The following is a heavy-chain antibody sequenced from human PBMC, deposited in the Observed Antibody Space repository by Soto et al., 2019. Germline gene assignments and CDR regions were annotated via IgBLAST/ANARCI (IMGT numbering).Heavy chain of an antibody. CDR1: GYTFTSYG. D-gene: IGHD3-22*01. V-gene: IGHV1-18*01. Sequence: GASVKVSCKASGYTFTSYGISWVRQAPGQGLEWMGWINAYNGNTNYSQKFQGRVTITRDTSTSTAYMELSSLRSEDTAVYYCARGEYYYDSSGYFLNFDYWGQGTLVTVSS. J-gene: IGHJ4*02. CDR3: ARGEYYYDSSGYFLNFDY. CDR2: INAYNGNT.